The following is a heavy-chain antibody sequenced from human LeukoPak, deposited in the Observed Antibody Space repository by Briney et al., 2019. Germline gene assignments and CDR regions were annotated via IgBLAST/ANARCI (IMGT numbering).Heavy chain of an antibody. V-gene: IGHV4-59*01. CDR3: ARVKSGTVTTFAFDI. CDR1: GGSISSYY. J-gene: IGHJ3*02. Sequence: PSETLSLTCTVSGGSISSYYWSWIRQPPGKGLEWIGYIYYSGSTNYNPSLKSRVTISVDTSKNQFSLKLSSVTAADTAVYYCARVKSGTVTTFAFDIWGQGTMVTVSS. D-gene: IGHD4-17*01. CDR2: IYYSGST.